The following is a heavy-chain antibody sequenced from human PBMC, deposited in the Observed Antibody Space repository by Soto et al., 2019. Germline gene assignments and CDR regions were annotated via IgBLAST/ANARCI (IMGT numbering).Heavy chain of an antibody. Sequence: ASVNVSCKASGYTFTSYGISWVRQAPGRGLEWMGWISAYNGNTNYAQKLRGRVTMTTDTSTSTAYMELRSLRSDDTAVYYCARDPAVGAVLKEYNWFDPWGQGTLVTVSS. CDR2: ISAYNGNT. CDR3: ARDPAVGAVLKEYNWFDP. CDR1: GYTFTSYG. D-gene: IGHD3-16*01. V-gene: IGHV1-18*01. J-gene: IGHJ5*02.